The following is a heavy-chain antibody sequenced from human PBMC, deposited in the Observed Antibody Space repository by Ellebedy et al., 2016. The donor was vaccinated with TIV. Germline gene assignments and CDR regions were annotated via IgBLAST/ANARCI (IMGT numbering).Heavy chain of an antibody. Sequence: SVKVSCXASGGTFSSYAISWVRQAPGQGLEWMGGIIPIFGTANYAQKFQGRVTITADKSTSTAYMELSSLRSEDTAVYYCARSGSSYLFFDYWGQGTLVTVSS. V-gene: IGHV1-69*06. CDR3: ARSGSSYLFFDY. D-gene: IGHD1-26*01. J-gene: IGHJ4*02. CDR2: IIPIFGTA. CDR1: GGTFSSYA.